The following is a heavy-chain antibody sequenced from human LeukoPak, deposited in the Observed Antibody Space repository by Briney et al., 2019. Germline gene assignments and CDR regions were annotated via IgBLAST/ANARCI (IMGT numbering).Heavy chain of an antibody. J-gene: IGHJ6*03. D-gene: IGHD3-22*01. CDR3: ARDAQYFHDTSVGYYYYMDV. Sequence: SETLSFTCTVSGGSISNYYWSWIRQPAGKGLEWIGRIYTSGSTNYNPSLKSRVTMSVDTSKNQFSLKLSSVTAADTAVYYCARDAQYFHDTSVGYYYYMDVWGKGTTVTISS. CDR2: IYTSGST. CDR1: GGSISNYY. V-gene: IGHV4-4*07.